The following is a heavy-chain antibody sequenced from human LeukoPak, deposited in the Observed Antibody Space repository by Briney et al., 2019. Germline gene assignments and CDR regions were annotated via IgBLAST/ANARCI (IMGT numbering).Heavy chain of an antibody. Sequence: GGSLRLSCAASGFTVSSNYMSWVRQAPGKGLEWVSVISGSGGSTYYADSVKGRFTISRDNSKNTLYLQMNSLRAEDTAVYYCAKPFGSYGSGYFDYWGQGTLVTVSS. D-gene: IGHD3-10*01. CDR2: ISGSGGST. V-gene: IGHV3-23*01. CDR3: AKPFGSYGSGYFDY. J-gene: IGHJ4*02. CDR1: GFTVSSNY.